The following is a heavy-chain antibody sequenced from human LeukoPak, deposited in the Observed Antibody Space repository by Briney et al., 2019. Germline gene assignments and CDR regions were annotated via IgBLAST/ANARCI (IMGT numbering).Heavy chain of an antibody. CDR3: AKPKASWELLDAFDI. Sequence: GGSLRLSCAASGFTFSSYGMSWVRQAPGKGLEWVSPISGSGGSTYYADSVKGRFTISRDNPKNTLYPQMNSLRAEDTAVYYCAKPKASWELLDAFDIWGQGTMVTVSS. CDR2: ISGSGGST. V-gene: IGHV3-23*01. CDR1: GFTFSSYG. D-gene: IGHD1-26*01. J-gene: IGHJ3*02.